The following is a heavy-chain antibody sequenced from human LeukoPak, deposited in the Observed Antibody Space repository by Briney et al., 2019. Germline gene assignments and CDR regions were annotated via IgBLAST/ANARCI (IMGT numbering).Heavy chain of an antibody. CDR1: GGSISSGGYS. Sequence: SETLSLTCAVSGGSISSGGYSWSWIRQPPGKGLEWIGYIYHSESTYYNPSLKSRVTISVDRSKNQFSLKLSSVTAADTAVYYCAREGSGSYPPVNYFDYWGQGTLVTVSS. V-gene: IGHV4-30-2*01. CDR3: AREGSGSYPPVNYFDY. D-gene: IGHD3-10*01. CDR2: IYHSEST. J-gene: IGHJ4*02.